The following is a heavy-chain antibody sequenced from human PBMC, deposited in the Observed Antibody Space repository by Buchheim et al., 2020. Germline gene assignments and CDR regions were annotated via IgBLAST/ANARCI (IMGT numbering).Heavy chain of an antibody. V-gene: IGHV3-30*18. CDR2: ISYDGSNK. J-gene: IGHJ6*02. Sequence: QVQLVESGGGVVQPGRSLRLSCAASGFTFSSYGMHWVRQAPGKGLEWVAVISYDGSNKYYEDSVKGRFTISRENSKNTRYMQMNSLRAEDTAVYYCAKGGSPDGMDVWGQGTT. D-gene: IGHD3-10*01. CDR1: GFTFSSYG. CDR3: AKGGSPDGMDV.